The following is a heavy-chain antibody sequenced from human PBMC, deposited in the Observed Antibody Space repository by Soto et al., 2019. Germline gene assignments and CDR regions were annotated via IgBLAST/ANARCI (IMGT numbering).Heavy chain of an antibody. CDR2: IYYSGST. CDR1: GGSISSGDYY. D-gene: IGHD4-4*01. V-gene: IGHV4-30-4*01. Sequence: PSETLSLTCTVSGGSISSGDYYWSWIRQPPGKGLEWIGYIYYSGSTYYNPSLKSRVTISVDTSKNQFSLKLSSVTAADTAVYYCARVKPRDDYSNYGTSDYYYGMDVWGQGTTVTVSS. CDR3: ARVKPRDDYSNYGTSDYYYGMDV. J-gene: IGHJ6*02.